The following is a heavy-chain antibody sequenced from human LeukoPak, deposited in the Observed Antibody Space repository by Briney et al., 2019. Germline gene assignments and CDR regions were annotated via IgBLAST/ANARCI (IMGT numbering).Heavy chain of an antibody. CDR2: ISSRGGTI. CDR3: ARDYFGSGTYYNAYYGMDV. CDR1: GFTFSTYT. J-gene: IGHJ6*02. D-gene: IGHD3-10*01. Sequence: GGSLRLSCAASGFTFSTYTMNWVRQAPGKGPEWVSYISSRGGTICYADSVRGRVTISRDNAKKSLFLQMNSLTAEDTAVYYCARDYFGSGTYYNAYYGMDVWGQGTTVTVSS. V-gene: IGHV3-48*03.